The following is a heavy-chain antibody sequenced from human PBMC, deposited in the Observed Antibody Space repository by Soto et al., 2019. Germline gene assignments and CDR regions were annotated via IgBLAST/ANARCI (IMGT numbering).Heavy chain of an antibody. CDR3: ARAGGSSWYGDVDY. J-gene: IGHJ4*02. CDR2: TNPNSGNT. D-gene: IGHD6-13*01. Sequence: QVQLAQSGAEVKKPGASVKVSCKASGYTFSSYDIHWVRQAPGQGLEWMGWTNPNSGNTGYAQKFQGRVTMTRDRSKNTAYMELSSLRSEDTAIYYCARAGGSSWYGDVDYWGQGTLVTVSS. CDR1: GYTFSSYD. V-gene: IGHV1-8*01.